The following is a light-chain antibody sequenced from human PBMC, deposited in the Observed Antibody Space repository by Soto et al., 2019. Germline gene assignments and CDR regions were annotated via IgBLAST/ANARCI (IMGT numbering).Light chain of an antibody. V-gene: IGKV3-11*01. J-gene: IGKJ5*01. CDR1: QSVSSY. Sequence: EIVLTQSPSTLSLSTGERATLSCRASQSVSSYLAWYQQKPGQAPRLLIYDASNRATGIPARFSGRGSGTAFTLTISSLEPEDFAVYYCHQRSTWIPITFGHGTRLEIK. CDR3: HQRSTWIPIT. CDR2: DAS.